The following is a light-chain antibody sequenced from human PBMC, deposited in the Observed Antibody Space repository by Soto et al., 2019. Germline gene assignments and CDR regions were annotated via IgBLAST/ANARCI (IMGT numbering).Light chain of an antibody. CDR3: SSYAGGIKWV. CDR1: SSDVGGYNF. V-gene: IGLV2-8*01. Sequence: QSALTQPPSASGSPGQSVTISCTGTSSDVGGYNFVSWYQQHPGKAPKFMVYEVSKRPSGVPDRFSGSKSGNTASLTVSGLQAEDEADYGCSSYAGGIKWVFGGGTKVTVL. CDR2: EVS. J-gene: IGLJ3*02.